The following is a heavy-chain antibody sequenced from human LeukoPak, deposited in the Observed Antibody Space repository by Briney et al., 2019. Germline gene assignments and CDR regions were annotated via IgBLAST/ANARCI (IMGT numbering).Heavy chain of an antibody. CDR2: IYSGGST. V-gene: IGHV3-53*01. CDR3: VRGDYGDYTLFDY. J-gene: IGHJ4*02. D-gene: IGHD4-17*01. CDR1: GFTVSSNY. Sequence: GGSLRLSCAASGFTVSSNYMSWVRQAPGKGLEWVSVIYSGGSTYCADSVKGRFTISRDNSKNTLYLQMNSLRAEDTAVYYCVRGDYGDYTLFDYWGQGTLVTVSS.